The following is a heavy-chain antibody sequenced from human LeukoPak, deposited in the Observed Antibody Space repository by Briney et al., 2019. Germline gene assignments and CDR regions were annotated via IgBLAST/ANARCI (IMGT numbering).Heavy chain of an antibody. CDR2: MSAYNNNT. CDR3: ARGGQMPDDAFDI. Sequence: ASVKVSCKASGYTFTSYGISWVRQAPGQGLEWMGWMSAYNNNTNYALQGRVTMTTDTSTSTAYMELRSLRSDDTAVYYCARGGQMPDDAFDIWGQGTMVTISS. V-gene: IGHV1-18*01. J-gene: IGHJ3*02. D-gene: IGHD1-14*01. CDR1: GYTFTSYG.